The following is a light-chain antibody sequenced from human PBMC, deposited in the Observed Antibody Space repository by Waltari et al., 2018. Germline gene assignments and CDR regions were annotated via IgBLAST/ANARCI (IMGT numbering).Light chain of an antibody. CDR3: SSFTTSDTLVI. CDR2: DFS. J-gene: IGLJ2*01. CDR1: GRDIGAYDY. V-gene: IGLV2-14*03. Sequence: QSALTQPASVSGSPGQSITISCTGPGRDIGAYDYVSWYQQHPDKVPKVIIYDFSLRPSGISARFAGSKSGNTASLTISGLQAEDEGDYYCSSFTTSDTLVIFGGGTKVTVL.